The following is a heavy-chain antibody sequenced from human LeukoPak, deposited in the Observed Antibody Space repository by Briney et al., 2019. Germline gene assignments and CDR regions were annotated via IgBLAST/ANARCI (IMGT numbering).Heavy chain of an antibody. J-gene: IGHJ4*02. V-gene: IGHV4-30-4*07. CDR1: GGSISSGAYS. D-gene: IGHD1-26*01. CDR2: IYYSGTT. Sequence: PSQTLSLTCAVSGGSISSGAYSWSWIRQPPGKGLEWIGYIYYSGTTFYNPSLKSRVTMSLESAKNQLSLKLRSVTAADTAVYYCARGHWEQDTSTYAYWGQGSLVTVSS. CDR3: ARGHWEQDTSTYAY.